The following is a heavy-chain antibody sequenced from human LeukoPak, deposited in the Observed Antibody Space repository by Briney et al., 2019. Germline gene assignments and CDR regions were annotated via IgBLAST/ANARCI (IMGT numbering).Heavy chain of an antibody. Sequence: GASVKVSCKASGGTFSSYAISWVRQAPGLGLEWMGRIIPIFGTANYAQKFQGRVTITTDESTSTAYMELSSLRSEDTAVYYCARVTVVTPYFDYWGQGTPVTVSS. CDR3: ARVTVVTPYFDY. V-gene: IGHV1-69*05. J-gene: IGHJ4*02. D-gene: IGHD4-23*01. CDR1: GGTFSSYA. CDR2: IIPIFGTA.